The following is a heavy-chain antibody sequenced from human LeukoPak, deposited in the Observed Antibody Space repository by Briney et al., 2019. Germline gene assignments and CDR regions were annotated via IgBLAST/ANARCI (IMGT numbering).Heavy chain of an antibody. D-gene: IGHD2-21*02. CDR1: GYTFTSYD. CDR3: ATVTAEGGWFDP. CDR2: MNPDSGNT. J-gene: IGHJ5*02. V-gene: IGHV1-8*01. Sequence: ASVKVSCKASGYTFTSYDINWVRQATGQGLEWMGWMNPDSGNTGYAQKFQGRVTMTRNTSISTAYMELSSLRSEDTAVYYCATVTAEGGWFDPWGQGTPVTVSS.